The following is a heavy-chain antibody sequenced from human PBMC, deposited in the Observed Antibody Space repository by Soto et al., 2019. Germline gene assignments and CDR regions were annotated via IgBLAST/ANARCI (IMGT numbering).Heavy chain of an antibody. CDR3: ARDRGKQLYYFDY. Sequence: GGSLRLSCAASGFTVSSNYMSWVRQAPGKGLEWVSVIYSGGSTYYADSVKGRFTISRDNSKNTLYLQMNSLRAEDTAVYYCARDRGKQLYYFDYWGQGTLVTVSS. J-gene: IGHJ4*02. CDR1: GFTVSSNY. CDR2: IYSGGST. V-gene: IGHV3-66*01. D-gene: IGHD6-13*01.